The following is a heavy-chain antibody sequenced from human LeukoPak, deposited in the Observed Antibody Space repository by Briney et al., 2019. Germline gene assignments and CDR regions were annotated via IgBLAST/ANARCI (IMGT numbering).Heavy chain of an antibody. V-gene: IGHV3-23*01. CDR1: GFTFSSYS. D-gene: IGHD3-22*01. Sequence: GGSLRLSCAASGFTFSSYSMSWVRQAPGKGLEWVSGTSDRGDYTYYADSVKGRFTISRDNSKNTLYLQMNSLRAEDTAVYYCAKAYYDSSGYTDWGQGTLVTVSS. CDR2: TSDRGDYT. J-gene: IGHJ4*02. CDR3: AKAYYDSSGYTD.